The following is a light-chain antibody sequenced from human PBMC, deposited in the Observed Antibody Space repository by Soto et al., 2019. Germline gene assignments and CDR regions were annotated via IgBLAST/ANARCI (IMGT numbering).Light chain of an antibody. CDR1: SGHSSYA. CDR3: QTWGTDIGVV. Sequence: QLVLTQSPSASASLGASVKLTCTLSSGHSSYAIAWHQQQPEKGPRYLMKLNSDGSHSKGDGIPDRFSGSSSGAERYLTISSLQSEDEADYYCQTWGTDIGVVFGGGTKLTVL. V-gene: IGLV4-69*01. CDR2: LNSDGSH. J-gene: IGLJ2*01.